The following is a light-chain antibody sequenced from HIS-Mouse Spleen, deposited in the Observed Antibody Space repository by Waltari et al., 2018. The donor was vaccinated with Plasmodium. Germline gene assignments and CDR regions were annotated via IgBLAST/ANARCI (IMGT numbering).Light chain of an antibody. Sequence: EIVMTQSPATLSVSPGERATLSCRASQSVSSNLAWYQQKPGQAPRLLIYGASTRATGIPARFSGSGSGTEFTLTISCLQSEDFAFYYCQQYNNLLFTFGPGTKVDIK. CDR2: GAS. V-gene: IGKV3-15*01. J-gene: IGKJ3*01. CDR1: QSVSSN. CDR3: QQYNNLLFT.